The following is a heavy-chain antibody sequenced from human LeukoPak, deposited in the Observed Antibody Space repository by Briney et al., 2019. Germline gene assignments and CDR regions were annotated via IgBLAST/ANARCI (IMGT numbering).Heavy chain of an antibody. J-gene: IGHJ3*02. CDR3: ATAFSYAFHI. CDR1: GFTISSSH. CDR2: LYSGGST. Sequence: PGGSLRLSCAASGFTISSSHMTWVRQAPGKGLEWVSILYSGGSTYYADSAQGRCTISRDNSKNMLYLQMNSLRAEDMAVYYCATAFSYAFHICGQGTMVTVSS. V-gene: IGHV3-66*01.